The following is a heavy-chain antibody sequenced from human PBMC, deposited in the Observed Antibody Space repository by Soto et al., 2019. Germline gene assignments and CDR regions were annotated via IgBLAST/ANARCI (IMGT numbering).Heavy chain of an antibody. D-gene: IGHD3-9*01. V-gene: IGHV1-46*01. CDR3: ARGLRYFDWLPGSRGYYGMDV. CDR2: INPRGGST. J-gene: IGHJ6*02. Sequence: ASVKVSCKASGYTFTSYYMHWVRQAPGQGLEWMGIINPRGGSTSYAQKFKGRVTMTRDTSTSTVYMELSSLRAEDTAVYYCARGLRYFDWLPGSRGYYGMDVWGQGTTVTVSS. CDR1: GYTFTSYY.